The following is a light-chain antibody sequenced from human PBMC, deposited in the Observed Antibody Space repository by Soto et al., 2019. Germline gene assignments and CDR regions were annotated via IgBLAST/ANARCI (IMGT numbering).Light chain of an antibody. CDR2: GAS. Sequence: EIVLTQSPGTLSLSPGDRATLSCRASESVSSTYLAWYQQKPGQAPRLLIYGASSRASGIPDRFSGSGSGTDFTLTICRLEPEDFAVYYCQQYGSSPPDTFGGGTKVEIK. J-gene: IGKJ4*01. CDR1: ESVSSTY. CDR3: QQYGSSPPDT. V-gene: IGKV3-20*01.